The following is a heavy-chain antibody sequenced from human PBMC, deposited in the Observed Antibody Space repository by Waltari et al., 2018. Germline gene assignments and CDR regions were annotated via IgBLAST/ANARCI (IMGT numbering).Heavy chain of an antibody. Sequence: VQLQQSGPGLVKPSQTPSLTCPISGDRVPSNSVVWHWIRQSPSGGLEWLGRTYYRSKWSYDYELSVKGRITISPDTSKNQFSLQLNSMTPEDTAVYYCARSTSSTFDSWGQGTLVTVSS. D-gene: IGHD2-2*01. CDR3: ARSTSSTFDS. CDR1: GDRVPSNSVV. V-gene: IGHV6-1*01. CDR2: TYYRSKWSY. J-gene: IGHJ4*02.